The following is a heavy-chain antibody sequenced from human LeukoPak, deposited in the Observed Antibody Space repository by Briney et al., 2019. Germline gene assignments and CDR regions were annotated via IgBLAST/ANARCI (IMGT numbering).Heavy chain of an antibody. CDR3: ARGAFWSGYTSPGFDY. CDR2: ISGSGGST. D-gene: IGHD3-3*01. Sequence: PGGSLRLSCAASGFTFSSYAMSWVRQAPGKGLEWVSAISGSGGSTYYADSVKGRFTLSRDNSKNTLYLQMNSLRAEDTAVYYCARGAFWSGYTSPGFDYWGQGTLVTVSS. J-gene: IGHJ4*02. V-gene: IGHV3-23*01. CDR1: GFTFSSYA.